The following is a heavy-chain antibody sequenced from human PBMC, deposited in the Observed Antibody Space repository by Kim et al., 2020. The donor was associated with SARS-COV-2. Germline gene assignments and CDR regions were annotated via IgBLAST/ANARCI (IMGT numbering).Heavy chain of an antibody. Sequence: SETLSLTCTVSGGSISSSSYYWGWIRQPPGKGLEWIGSIYYSGSTYYNPSLKSRVTISVDTSKNQFSLKLSSVTAADTAVYYCARLDFWSGYYFDYWGQGTLVTVSS. D-gene: IGHD3-3*01. V-gene: IGHV4-39*01. CDR1: GGSISSSSYY. CDR2: IYYSGST. CDR3: ARLDFWSGYYFDY. J-gene: IGHJ4*02.